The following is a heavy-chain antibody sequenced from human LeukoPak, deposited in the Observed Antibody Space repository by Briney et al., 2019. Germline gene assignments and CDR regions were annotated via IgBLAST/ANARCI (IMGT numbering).Heavy chain of an antibody. CDR1: GFTFSSYA. CDR3: ARDTYYYDSN. V-gene: IGHV3-30*14. Sequence: GGSLRLSCAASGFTFSSYAMHWVRQAPGKGLEWVAVISYDGSNKYYADSVKGRFTISRDNSKNTLYLQMNSLRAEDTAVYYCARDTYYYDSNWGQGTMVTVSS. J-gene: IGHJ3*01. D-gene: IGHD3-22*01. CDR2: ISYDGSNK.